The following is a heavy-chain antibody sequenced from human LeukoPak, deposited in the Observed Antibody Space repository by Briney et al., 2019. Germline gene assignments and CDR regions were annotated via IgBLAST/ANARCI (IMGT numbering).Heavy chain of an antibody. CDR3: AGALPPDYYGSGNLDY. D-gene: IGHD3-10*01. V-gene: IGHV1-46*01. J-gene: IGHJ4*02. CDR1: GYTFTSYY. Sequence: ASVKVSCKASGYTFTSYYMHWVRQAPGQGLEWMGIINPSGGSTSYAQKFQGRVTMTRDTSTSTVYMELSSLRSEDTAVYYCAGALPPDYYGSGNLDYWGQGTLVTVSS. CDR2: INPSGGST.